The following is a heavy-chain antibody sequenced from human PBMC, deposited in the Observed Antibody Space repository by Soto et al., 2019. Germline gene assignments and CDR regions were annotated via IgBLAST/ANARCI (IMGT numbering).Heavy chain of an antibody. V-gene: IGHV4-39*01. J-gene: IGHJ4*02. D-gene: IGHD2-2*01. CDR3: TRTFPLVVVPAVHFDY. CDR2: IYYSGST. CDR1: GGSISSSSYY. Sequence: SETLSLTCTVSGGSISSSSYYWGWIRQPPGKGLEWIGSIYYSGSTYYNPSLKSRVTISVDTSKNQFSLKLSSVTAADTAVYYCTRTFPLVVVPAVHFDYWGQGTLVTVSS.